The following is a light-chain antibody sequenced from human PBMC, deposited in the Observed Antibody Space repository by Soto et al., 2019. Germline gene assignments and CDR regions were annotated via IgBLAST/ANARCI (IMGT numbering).Light chain of an antibody. CDR3: CSYTSSSTSAYV. CDR2: DVS. CDR1: SSDVGGYNY. V-gene: IGLV2-14*01. Sequence: QSALTQPASVSGSPGQSITISCTGTSSDVGGYNYISWYQQHPGKAPKLMIYDVSNRPSGVSNRFSGSKSGNTASPTISGLQAEDEADYYCCSYTSSSTSAYVFGTGTKLTVL. J-gene: IGLJ1*01.